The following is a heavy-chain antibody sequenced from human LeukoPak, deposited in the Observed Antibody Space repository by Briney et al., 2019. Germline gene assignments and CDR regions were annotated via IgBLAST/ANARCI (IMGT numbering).Heavy chain of an antibody. CDR1: GFTFSTYA. CDR2: ISYDGSNK. Sequence: GGSLRLSCAASGFTFSTYAMHWVRQAPGKGLEWVAVISYDGSNKYYADSVKGRFTISRDNSKSTLYLQMISLRAEDTAVYYCARDHWVTMVRGVIPLYGLDVWGQGSTVTVSS. D-gene: IGHD3-10*01. V-gene: IGHV3-30-3*01. J-gene: IGHJ6*02. CDR3: ARDHWVTMVRGVIPLYGLDV.